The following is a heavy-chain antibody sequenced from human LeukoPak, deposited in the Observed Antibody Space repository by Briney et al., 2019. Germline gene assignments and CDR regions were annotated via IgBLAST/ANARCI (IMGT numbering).Heavy chain of an antibody. J-gene: IGHJ1*01. CDR2: IRDSGRT. D-gene: IGHD3-9*01. CDR1: GGSFSAYY. V-gene: IGHV4-34*01. CDR3: ASADYDILTGYYLGFQH. Sequence: SETLSLTCAVYGGSFSAYYWTWIRQPPGKTLEWIGEIRDSGRTNYNPSLKSRVTISVERSKNQFSLKLSSVTAADTAVYYCASADYDILTGYYLGFQHWGQGTLVTVSS.